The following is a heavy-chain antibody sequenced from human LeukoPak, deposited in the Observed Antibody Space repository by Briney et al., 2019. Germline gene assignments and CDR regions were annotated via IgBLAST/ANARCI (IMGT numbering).Heavy chain of an antibody. CDR3: ARRTFPNDAFDV. V-gene: IGHV3-21*01. CDR1: GFSFSSYW. CDR2: ISGSGSDI. J-gene: IGHJ3*01. Sequence: GGSLRLSCAASGFSFSSYWMHWVRQTPGKGLEWVSAISGSGSDIYYADSVKGRFTISRDNPKRSLYLQMNSLRAEDTAVYYCARRTFPNDAFDVWGQGTVVTVSS. D-gene: IGHD1-7*01.